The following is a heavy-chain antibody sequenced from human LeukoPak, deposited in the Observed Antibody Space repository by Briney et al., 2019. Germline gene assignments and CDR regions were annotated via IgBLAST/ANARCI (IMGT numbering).Heavy chain of an antibody. Sequence: GGSLRLSCAAYGFSFDTYVMSLVRQAPGRGLEWVSSISGGGHHTYYADSVKGRLTISRDNSKSSLFLHMSSLTVEDSAVYYCAKGISADGYNFERGADYWGQGTLVIVSS. CDR3: AKGISADGYNFERGADY. V-gene: IGHV3-23*01. D-gene: IGHD5-18*01. J-gene: IGHJ4*02. CDR1: GFSFDTYV. CDR2: ISGGGHHT.